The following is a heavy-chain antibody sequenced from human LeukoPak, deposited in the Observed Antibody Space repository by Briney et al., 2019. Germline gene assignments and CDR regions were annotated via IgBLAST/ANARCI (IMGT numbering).Heavy chain of an antibody. V-gene: IGHV4-59*01. CDR2: IYYSGST. CDR3: ARGWSSGWYRNDY. CDR1: GGSISSYY. Sequence: PSETLSLTCTVSGGSISSYYWCWIRQPPGKGLEWIGYIYYSGSTTYNPSLKSRVTISVDTSKNQFSLKLSSVTAADTAVYYCARGWSSGWYRNDYWGQGTLVTVSS. J-gene: IGHJ4*02. D-gene: IGHD6-19*01.